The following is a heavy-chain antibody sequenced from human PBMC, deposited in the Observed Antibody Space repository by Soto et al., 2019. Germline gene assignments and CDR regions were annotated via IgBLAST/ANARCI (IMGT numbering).Heavy chain of an antibody. CDR3: ARQTQVIAGTYYYYMDV. CDR1: GGSISSSSYY. V-gene: IGHV4-39*01. CDR2: IYYSGST. J-gene: IGHJ6*03. D-gene: IGHD6-13*01. Sequence: SETLSLTCTVSGGSISSSSYYWGWIRQPPGKGLEWIGSIYYSGSTYYNPSLKSRVTISVDTSKNQFSLKLSSVTAADTAVYYCARQTQVIAGTYYYYMDVWGKGTTVTVSS.